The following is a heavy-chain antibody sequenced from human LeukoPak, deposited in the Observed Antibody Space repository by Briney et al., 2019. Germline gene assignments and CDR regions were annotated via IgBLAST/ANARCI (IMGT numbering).Heavy chain of an antibody. D-gene: IGHD5/OR15-5a*01. Sequence: PGGSLRLSCAASGFTFSSYSMTWVRQAPGKGLECVSYITSGSTTIYYADSVKGRFTISRDNAKNSLYLQLNSLRAEDTAVYYCATATSVYAYFDYWGQGTLVTVSS. CDR2: ITSGSTTI. CDR3: ATATSVYAYFDY. V-gene: IGHV3-48*01. J-gene: IGHJ4*02. CDR1: GFTFSSYS.